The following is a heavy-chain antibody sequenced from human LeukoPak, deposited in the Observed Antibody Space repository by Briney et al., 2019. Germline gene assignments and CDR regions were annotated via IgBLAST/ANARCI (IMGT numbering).Heavy chain of an antibody. CDR2: INAGNGQT. CDR1: GYTFTSYA. V-gene: IGHV1-3*01. D-gene: IGHD5-24*01. CDR3: ARAGVVEMATIGFDY. Sequence: ASVKVSCKASGYTFTSYAIHWVRQAPGQRLEWMGWINAGNGQTKYSQKFQRRVTITRNTSASTAYMELSSLRSEDTAVYYCARAGVVEMATIGFDYWGQGTLVTVSS. J-gene: IGHJ4*02.